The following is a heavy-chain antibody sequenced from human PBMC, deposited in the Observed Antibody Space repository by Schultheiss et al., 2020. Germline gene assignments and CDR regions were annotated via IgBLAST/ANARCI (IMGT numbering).Heavy chain of an antibody. Sequence: ASVKVSCKASGYTFTGYYMHWVRQAPGQGLEWMGWINPNSGGTNYAQKFQGRVTMTTDTSTSTAYMELRSLRSEDTAVYYCARASYYDFWSGYYWDYYYYGMDVWGQGTTVTVSS. CDR1: GYTFTGYY. CDR2: INPNSGGT. D-gene: IGHD3-3*01. CDR3: ARASYYDFWSGYYWDYYYYGMDV. J-gene: IGHJ6*02. V-gene: IGHV1-2*02.